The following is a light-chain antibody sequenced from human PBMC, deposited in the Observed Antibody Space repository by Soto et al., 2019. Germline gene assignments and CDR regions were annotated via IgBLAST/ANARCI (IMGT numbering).Light chain of an antibody. CDR2: GAS. J-gene: IGKJ1*01. CDR3: QQSYNSPQT. V-gene: IGKV3D-20*02. Sequence: EIVLTQSPATLSLSPGERATLSCGASQSVTSNYLAWYQQKPGQAPRLLIFGASIRVTGIPDRFIGSGSGTDFTLTISRLEPEDFATYSCQQSYNSPQTFGQGTKVDIK. CDR1: QSVTSNY.